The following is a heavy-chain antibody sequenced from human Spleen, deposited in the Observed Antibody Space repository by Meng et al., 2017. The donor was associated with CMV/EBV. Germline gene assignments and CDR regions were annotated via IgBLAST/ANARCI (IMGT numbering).Heavy chain of an antibody. V-gene: IGHV5-51*01. Sequence: KGFGYTFSDYWVGWVRQRPGKGLEWMGIIYPGDSDVRYSPSFQGQVYISADESISTAYLQWYSLKASDTAIYYCARNGADEDYWFDPWGQGTLVTVSS. J-gene: IGHJ5*02. D-gene: IGHD4-17*01. CDR2: IYPGDSDV. CDR1: GYTFSDYW. CDR3: ARNGADEDYWFDP.